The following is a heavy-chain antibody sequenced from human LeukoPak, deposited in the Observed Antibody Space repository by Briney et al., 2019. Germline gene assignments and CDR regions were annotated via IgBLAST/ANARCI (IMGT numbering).Heavy chain of an antibody. J-gene: IGHJ4*02. Sequence: SGTLSLTCAVSGGSISSSNWWNWVRQPPGKRLEWIGVIYHSGSTNYNPSLKSRVTISVDKSKNQFSLKLSSVTAADTAVYYCASRPYVWGSYRYFDYWGQGTRVTVSS. CDR2: IYHSGST. CDR3: ASRPYVWGSYRYFDY. D-gene: IGHD3-16*02. CDR1: GGSISSSNW. V-gene: IGHV4-4*02.